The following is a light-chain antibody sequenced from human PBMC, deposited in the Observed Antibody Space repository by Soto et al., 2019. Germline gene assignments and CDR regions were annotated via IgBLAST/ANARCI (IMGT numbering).Light chain of an antibody. CDR1: QSISSW. Sequence: DIPMTQSPSTLSASVGDRVTITCRASQSISSWLAWYQQKPGKAPNLLIYKASSLESGVPSRFSGSGSGTEFTLTISSLQPDDCATYYCQQYISYPYTFGQGTKLEIK. CDR2: KAS. J-gene: IGKJ2*01. CDR3: QQYISYPYT. V-gene: IGKV1-5*03.